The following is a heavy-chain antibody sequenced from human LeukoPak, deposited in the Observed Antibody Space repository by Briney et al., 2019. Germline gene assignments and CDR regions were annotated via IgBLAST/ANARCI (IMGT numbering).Heavy chain of an antibody. CDR3: ARGGYYDRSGCHAPVDY. CDR1: GYTFTSYD. Sequence: ASVKVSCKASGYTFTSYDINWVRQATGQGLECMGRMNPNSGNTGYAQKFQGRVTITRNTSISTAYMELSSLRSEDTAVYYCARGGYYDRSGCHAPVDYWGQGTLVTVSS. CDR2: MNPNSGNT. V-gene: IGHV1-8*03. J-gene: IGHJ4*02. D-gene: IGHD3-22*01.